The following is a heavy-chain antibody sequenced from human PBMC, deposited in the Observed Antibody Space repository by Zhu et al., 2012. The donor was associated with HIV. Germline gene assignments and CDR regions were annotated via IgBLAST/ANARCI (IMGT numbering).Heavy chain of an antibody. CDR1: GGTFSSYA. J-gene: IGHJ4*02. V-gene: IGHV1-69*01. CDR2: IIPIFGTA. CDR3: ARADRGYSYGSTRLKFDY. Sequence: QVQLVQSGAEVKKPGSSVKVSCKASGGTFSSYAISWVRQAPGQGLEWMGGIIPIFGTANYAQKFQGRVAITADESTSTAYMELSSLRSEDTAVYYXARADRGYSYGSTRLKFDYWGQGTLVTVSS. D-gene: IGHD5-18*01.